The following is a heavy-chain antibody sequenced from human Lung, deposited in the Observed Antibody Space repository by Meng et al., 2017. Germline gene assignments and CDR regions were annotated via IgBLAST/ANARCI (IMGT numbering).Heavy chain of an antibody. D-gene: IGHD3-10*01. CDR2: IKEEGSEK. J-gene: IGHJ4*02. V-gene: IGHV3-7*01. CDR1: GFTFSSYW. CDR3: AKIPTYGSGRYYFDY. Sequence: GESLKISCAASGFTFSSYWMSWVRQAPGKGLEWVAKIKEEGSEKYYVDSVKGRFTISRDNAKNSLYLQMNSLRGEDTAVYYCAKIPTYGSGRYYFDYWGQGTLVTVSS.